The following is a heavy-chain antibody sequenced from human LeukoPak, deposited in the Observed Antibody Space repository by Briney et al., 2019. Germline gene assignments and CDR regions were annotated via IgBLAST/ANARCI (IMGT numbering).Heavy chain of an antibody. V-gene: IGHV4-4*07. D-gene: IGHD1-26*01. CDR2: IYASGLT. CDR1: GGSISTYY. J-gene: IGHJ2*01. CDR3: ARDLKWGWYFDL. Sequence: SETLSLTCTVSGGSISTYYWHWVRQPAGKGLEWIGRIYASGLTNYNPSLKSRVTMSVDTSKNQFPLTLTSVTAADTAVYFCARDLKWGWYFDLWGRGTLVSVSS.